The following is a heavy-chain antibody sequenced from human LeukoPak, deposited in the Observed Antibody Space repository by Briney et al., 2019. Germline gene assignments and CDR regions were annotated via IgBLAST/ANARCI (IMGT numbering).Heavy chain of an antibody. CDR2: ISWNSGSI. Sequence: GGSLRLSCAASGFTFDDYAMHWVRQAPGKGLEWVSGISWNSGSIGYADSVKGRFTIPRDNAKNSLYLQMNSLRAEDTALYYCAKDPYSNYYYGMDVWGQGTTVTVSS. V-gene: IGHV3-9*01. D-gene: IGHD4-11*01. J-gene: IGHJ6*02. CDR1: GFTFDDYA. CDR3: AKDPYSNYYYGMDV.